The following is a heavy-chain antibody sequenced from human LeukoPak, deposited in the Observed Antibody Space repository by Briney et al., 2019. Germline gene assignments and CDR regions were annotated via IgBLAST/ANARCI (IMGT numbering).Heavy chain of an antibody. Sequence: PSETLSLTCTVSGGSISGSSYSWTWIGKPPGKGLNGMGIIYYSGSTNYNPSLKSRVTISVDTSKNQFSLKLSSVTAADTAVYYCARGGTTVVTPSFCFDYWGQGTLVTVSS. V-gene: IGHV4-61*01. CDR3: ARGGTTVVTPSFCFDY. J-gene: IGHJ4*02. CDR2: IYYSGST. CDR1: GGSISGSSYS. D-gene: IGHD4-23*01.